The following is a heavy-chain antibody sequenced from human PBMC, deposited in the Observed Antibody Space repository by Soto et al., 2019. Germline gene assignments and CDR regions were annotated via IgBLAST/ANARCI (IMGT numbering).Heavy chain of an antibody. V-gene: IGHV3-23*01. J-gene: IGHJ4*02. D-gene: IGHD6-6*01. CDR3: AKRVGYSSSWAYFDH. CDR1: GFIFSEYA. CDR2: ISPSGGDT. Sequence: EGSLRLSCAASGFIFSEYAMSWVRQAPGKGLEWVSAISPSGGDTYDADSVKGRFAISRDNSKNTLSLQMNSLRAGDTAVYYCAKRVGYSSSWAYFDHWGRGTLVTVSS.